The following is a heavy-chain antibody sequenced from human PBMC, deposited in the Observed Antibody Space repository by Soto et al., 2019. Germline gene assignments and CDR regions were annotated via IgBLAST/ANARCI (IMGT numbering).Heavy chain of an antibody. V-gene: IGHV2-5*01. Sequence: QIALQESGPTVVKPTQPLTLTCTFSGFSLTTTGVGVGWIRHAPGKALERLAMVYWNDERRYSPSLKSRLTITQDTSKNQVVLTMTYMDPVDTATYFCAHYDSSGYFSHFDSWGQGTLVTVSS. CDR2: VYWNDER. CDR3: AHYDSSGYFSHFDS. J-gene: IGHJ4*02. CDR1: GFSLTTTGVG. D-gene: IGHD3-22*01.